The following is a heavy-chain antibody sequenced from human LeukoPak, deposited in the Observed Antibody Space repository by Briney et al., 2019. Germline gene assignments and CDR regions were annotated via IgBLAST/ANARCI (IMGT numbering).Heavy chain of an antibody. V-gene: IGHV3-48*04. CDR2: ISSSSSTI. CDR3: AREIVVVMLGMNLIDY. J-gene: IGHJ4*02. CDR1: GFTFSSYS. Sequence: PGGSLRLSCAASGFTFSSYSMNWVRQAPGKGLEWVSYISSSSSTIYYADSVKGRFTISRDNAKNSLYLQMNSLRAEDTAVYYCAREIVVVMLGMNLIDYWGQGTLVTVSS. D-gene: IGHD3-22*01.